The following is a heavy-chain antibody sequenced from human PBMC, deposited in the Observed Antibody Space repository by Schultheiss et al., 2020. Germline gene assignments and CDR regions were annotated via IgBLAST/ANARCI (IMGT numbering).Heavy chain of an antibody. V-gene: IGHV3-23*01. CDR1: GFTFSSYA. Sequence: GESLKISCAASGFTFSSYAMSWVRQTPEKGLEWVSDISGSGGSASYRDSRASRYYADSVKGRFAISRDNSKNTVYLEMNSLRPEDTAVYYCARDRQGGGGSCYHWGQGTLVTVSS. CDR3: ARDRQGGGGSCYH. J-gene: IGHJ5*02. CDR2: ISGSGGSASYRDSRASR. D-gene: IGHD2-15*01.